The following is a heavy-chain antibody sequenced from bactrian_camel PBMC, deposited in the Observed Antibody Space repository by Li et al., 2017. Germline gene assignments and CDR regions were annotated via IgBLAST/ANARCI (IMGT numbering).Heavy chain of an antibody. CDR2: INRRGTT. CDR1: GYTVSSGC. J-gene: IGHJ4*01. V-gene: IGHV3S55*01. D-gene: IGHD3*01. Sequence: HVQLVESGGGSVQAGGSLRLSCAASGYTVSSGCMGWFRQAPGKEREGVAVINRRGTTRYADFVTGRFTISKDNAKNTLYLQMNSLKPEDTAMYYCATDSGECPGTRVLWLYEGQGTQVTVS.